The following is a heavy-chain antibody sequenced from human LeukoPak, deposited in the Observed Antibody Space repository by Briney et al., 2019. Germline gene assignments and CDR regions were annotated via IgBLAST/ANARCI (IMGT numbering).Heavy chain of an antibody. Sequence: GASVKVSCKASGYTFTSYGISWVRQAPGQGLEWMGGIIPIFDTANYAQKFQGRVTITADESTSTAYMELSSLRSEDTAVYYCARELGDSSFDYWGQGTLVTVSS. CDR2: IIPIFDTA. J-gene: IGHJ4*02. CDR3: ARELGDSSFDY. CDR1: GYTFTSYG. V-gene: IGHV1-69*13. D-gene: IGHD3-10*01.